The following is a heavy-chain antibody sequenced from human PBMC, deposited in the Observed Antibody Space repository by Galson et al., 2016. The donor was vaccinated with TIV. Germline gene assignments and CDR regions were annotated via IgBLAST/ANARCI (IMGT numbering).Heavy chain of an antibody. Sequence: SLRLSCAASGFTFSTYAMNWVRQAPGEGLEWVSGIVGTGGTTYYADSVKGRFTISRDNSKNTLYLQMNSLRAEDTAVYYCAKRKNYGGDAFDLWGQGTLVTVSS. D-gene: IGHD4-23*01. V-gene: IGHV3-23*01. CDR3: AKRKNYGGDAFDL. J-gene: IGHJ3*01. CDR1: GFTFSTYA. CDR2: IVGTGGTT.